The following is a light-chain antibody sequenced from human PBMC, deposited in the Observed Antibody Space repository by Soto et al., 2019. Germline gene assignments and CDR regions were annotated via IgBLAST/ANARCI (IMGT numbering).Light chain of an antibody. CDR1: QTVNDKY. V-gene: IGKV3-20*01. J-gene: IGKJ2*01. CDR3: QQYARSPVT. Sequence: EIVLTQSPGTLSLSPGQRATLFCRASQTVNDKYLAWYQQKSGQDPRLLIHGASTRATGIPDRFSGSGSGTDFTLTITRLEPEDFAMYYCQQYARSPVTFGQGTKLEI. CDR2: GAS.